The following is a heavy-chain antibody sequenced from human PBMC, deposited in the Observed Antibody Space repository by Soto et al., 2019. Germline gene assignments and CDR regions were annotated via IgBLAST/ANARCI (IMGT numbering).Heavy chain of an antibody. Sequence: QVQVVESGGRVVKPGRSLRLSCAASGFTFSSFGMHWVRQAPVKGLEWVSLIWYDGSKKSYGDCVKGRFTIYRDNSRNTVSLQMNSLRAAETAVYYCARDASYYSLWSGYYPSRNGLDVWGQGTTVTVSS. D-gene: IGHD3-3*01. J-gene: IGHJ6*02. CDR1: GFTFSSFG. CDR2: IWYDGSKK. CDR3: ARDASYYSLWSGYYPSRNGLDV. V-gene: IGHV3-33*01.